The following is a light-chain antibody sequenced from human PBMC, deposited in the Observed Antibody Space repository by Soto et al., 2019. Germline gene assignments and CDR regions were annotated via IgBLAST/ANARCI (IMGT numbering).Light chain of an antibody. CDR1: QSVGSSY. J-gene: IGKJ4*01. CDR3: QQYGTSPPLT. V-gene: IGKV3-20*01. Sequence: EIVLTQSPGTLSLSPGERATLSCGASQSVGSSYLSWYQQKPGQAPRLLIYGASSRATGIPDRFSGTGSGTDFTLTISRLEPEDSAVYYCQQYGTSPPLTFGGGTKVEIK. CDR2: GAS.